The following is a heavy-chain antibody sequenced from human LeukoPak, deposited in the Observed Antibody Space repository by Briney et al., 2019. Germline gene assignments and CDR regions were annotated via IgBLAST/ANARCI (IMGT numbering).Heavy chain of an antibody. CDR1: GGSFSGYY. Sequence: SETLCLTCAVYGGSFSGYYWSGIRQPPGKGLEWIGEINHSGSTNYTPSLKSRVTISVDTSKNQFSLKLTAVTAADTAVYYCASRRYFDYWGQGTLVTVSS. J-gene: IGHJ4*02. CDR2: INHSGST. V-gene: IGHV4-34*01. CDR3: ASRRYFDY.